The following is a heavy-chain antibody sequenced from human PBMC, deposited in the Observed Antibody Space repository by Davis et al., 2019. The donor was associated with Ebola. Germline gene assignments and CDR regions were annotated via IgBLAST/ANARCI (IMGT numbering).Heavy chain of an antibody. CDR2: IYYSGST. CDR1: GGSISSSSYY. J-gene: IGHJ4*02. CDR3: ARTARGGFDY. D-gene: IGHD5-18*01. V-gene: IGHV4-61*05. Sequence: MPGGSLRLSCTVSGGSISSSSYYWGWIRQPPGRGLEWIGYIYYSGSTNYNPSLKSRVTISVDTSKNQFSLKLSSVTAADTAVYYCARTARGGFDYWGQGTLVTVSS.